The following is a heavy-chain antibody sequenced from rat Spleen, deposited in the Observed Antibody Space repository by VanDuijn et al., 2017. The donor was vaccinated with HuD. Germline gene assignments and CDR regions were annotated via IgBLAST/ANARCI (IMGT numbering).Heavy chain of an antibody. D-gene: IGHD1-6*01. CDR2: ISYGDRSGNSST. V-gene: IGHV5-29*01. Sequence: EVQLVESGGGLVQPGRSLKLSCAASGFTFCDYGMAWVRQGPTKGLEWVATISYGDRSGNSSTYYRDSVKGRFTISRDNAKSTLSLQMDSLRSEDTATYYCARRHYGYTDYFDYWGQGVMVTVSS. CDR3: ARRHYGYTDYFDY. CDR1: GFTFCDYG. J-gene: IGHJ2*01.